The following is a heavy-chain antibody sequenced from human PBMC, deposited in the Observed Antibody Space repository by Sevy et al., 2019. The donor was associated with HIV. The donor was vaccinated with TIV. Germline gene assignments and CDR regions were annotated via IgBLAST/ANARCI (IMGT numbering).Heavy chain of an antibody. CDR1: GFTFSSYG. Sequence: GGSLRLSCAASGFTFSSYGMHWVRQAPGKGLEWVAVISYDGSNKYYADSVKGRFTISRDNSKNTLYLQMNSLRAEDTAVYYCAKDLQWFGELDYYYYGMDVWGQGTTVTVSS. J-gene: IGHJ6*02. D-gene: IGHD3-10*01. CDR2: ISYDGSNK. CDR3: AKDLQWFGELDYYYYGMDV. V-gene: IGHV3-30*18.